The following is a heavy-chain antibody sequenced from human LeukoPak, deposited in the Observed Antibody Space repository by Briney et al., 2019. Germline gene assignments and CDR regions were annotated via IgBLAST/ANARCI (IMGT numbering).Heavy chain of an antibody. D-gene: IGHD3-22*01. J-gene: IGHJ4*02. V-gene: IGHV3-7*05. CDR2: IRQDGSEK. Sequence: PGGSLRLSCAASGFTFSSYWMSRVRQAPGKGLEWVANIRQDGSEKYYVDSVRGRFTISRDNAKTSLYLQMNSLRAEDTAVYYCARPLTSYYDSSGYYSWGGFDYWGQGTLVTVSS. CDR3: ARPLTSYYDSSGYYSWGGFDY. CDR1: GFTFSSYW.